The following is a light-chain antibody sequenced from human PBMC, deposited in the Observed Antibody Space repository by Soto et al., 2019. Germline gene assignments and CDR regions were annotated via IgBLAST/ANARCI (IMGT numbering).Light chain of an antibody. J-gene: IGKJ1*01. Sequence: IHMTQSPSSLSASVGDRVTITCRASQSITTYLNWYQQTSGEAPKLLIYAADRLQTGVPSRFSGSGSGTDFTLTISSLQPEDFATYYCQQAYGAPPTFGQGTKVDIK. CDR2: AAD. CDR3: QQAYGAPPT. V-gene: IGKV1-39*01. CDR1: QSITTY.